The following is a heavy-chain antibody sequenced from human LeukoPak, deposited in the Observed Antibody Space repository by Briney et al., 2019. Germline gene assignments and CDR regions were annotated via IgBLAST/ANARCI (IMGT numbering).Heavy chain of an antibody. D-gene: IGHD6-13*01. V-gene: IGHV4-4*07. CDR1: GDSISYFY. CDR3: ARGVIAAGGNDLDY. J-gene: IGHJ4*02. Sequence: SETLSLTCSVYGDSISYFYWSWIRQAAGKGLEWIGRISGSGSTDYNASLKSRVTMSVDTSKNQLSLKVISVTAADTAVYYCARGVIAAGGNDLDYWGQGTLVTVSS. CDR2: ISGSGST.